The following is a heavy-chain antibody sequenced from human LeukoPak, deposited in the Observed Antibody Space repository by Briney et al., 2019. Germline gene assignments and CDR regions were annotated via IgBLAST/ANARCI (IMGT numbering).Heavy chain of an antibody. Sequence: PGGSLRLSCAASGFTFSNAWMSWVRQAPGKGLEWVGRIKSKTDGGTTDYAAPVKGRFTISRDDSKNTLYLQMNSLKTEDTAVYYCTTDVDTAMFSTRVDYWGQGTLVTVSS. CDR3: TTDVDTAMFSTRVDY. D-gene: IGHD5-18*01. CDR2: IKSKTDGGTT. J-gene: IGHJ4*02. V-gene: IGHV3-15*01. CDR1: GFTFSNAW.